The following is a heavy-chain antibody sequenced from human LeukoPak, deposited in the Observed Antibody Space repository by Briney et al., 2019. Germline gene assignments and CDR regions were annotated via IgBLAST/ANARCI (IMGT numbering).Heavy chain of an antibody. CDR1: GGSISSSSYY. D-gene: IGHD3-10*01. J-gene: IGHJ6*03. V-gene: IGHV4-39*01. Sequence: SETLSLTCTVSGGSISSSSYYWGWIRQPPGKGLEWIGSIYYSGSTYYNPSLKSRVTISVDTSKNQFSLKLSSVTAADTAVYYCARHVARLGARGVTVYYMDVWGKGPRSPSP. CDR2: IYYSGST. CDR3: ARHVARLGARGVTVYYMDV.